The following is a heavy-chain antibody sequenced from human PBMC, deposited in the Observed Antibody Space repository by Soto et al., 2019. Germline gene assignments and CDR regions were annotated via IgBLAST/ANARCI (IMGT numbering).Heavy chain of an antibody. D-gene: IGHD7-27*01. V-gene: IGHV4-59*01. CDR2: IYYSGST. CDR3: ARTTDTGDLDY. CDR1: GGSISSYY. Sequence: SETLSLTCTVSGGSISSYYWSWIRQPPGKGLEWIGYIYYSGSTNYNPSLKSRVTISVDTSKNQFSLKLSSVTAADTAVYYCARTTDTGDLDYWGQGTLVTVSS. J-gene: IGHJ4*02.